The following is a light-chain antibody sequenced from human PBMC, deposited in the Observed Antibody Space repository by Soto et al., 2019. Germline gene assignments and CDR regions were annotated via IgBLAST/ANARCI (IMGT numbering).Light chain of an antibody. CDR2: KVS. V-gene: IGKV2-24*01. CDR3: MQFSDCPRP. Sequence: DIVLTQTPLSSPVTLGQPASISCRSRQSLVYSDGNTYFSWLQRRPGQPPRLLIYKVSNRFSRVPDRVSGHEAGTDFTLKISRVEAEDVVVCYCMQFSDCPRPFGQGTKVQIK. J-gene: IGKJ1*01. CDR1: QSLVYSDGNTY.